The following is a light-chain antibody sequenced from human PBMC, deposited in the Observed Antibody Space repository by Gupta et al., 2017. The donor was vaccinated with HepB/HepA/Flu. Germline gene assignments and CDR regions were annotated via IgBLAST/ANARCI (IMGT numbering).Light chain of an antibody. Sequence: DIVMTQSPDSLAVSLGERATINCKPSQSVLYSSNNKNCLAWYQQKPGQPPKLLIYWASTRESGVPDRFSGSGSGTDFTLTISSLQAEDVAVYYCQQYYSTPLTFGGGTKVEIK. J-gene: IGKJ4*01. CDR2: WAS. CDR3: QQYYSTPLT. V-gene: IGKV4-1*01. CDR1: QSVLYSSNNKNC.